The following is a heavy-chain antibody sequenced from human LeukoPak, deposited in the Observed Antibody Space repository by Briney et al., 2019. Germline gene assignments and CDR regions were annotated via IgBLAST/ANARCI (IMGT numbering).Heavy chain of an antibody. CDR2: IYYGGST. J-gene: IGHJ4*02. Sequence: PSETLSLTCTVSGGSISSYYWSWIREPPGKGLEWIGYIYYGGSTDYNPSLKSRVTISKDTSKTQFSLRLSSVTAEDTAVYYCARARLDSSGRFDYWGQGTLVTVSS. D-gene: IGHD3-22*01. CDR1: GGSISSYY. CDR3: ARARLDSSGRFDY. V-gene: IGHV4-59*01.